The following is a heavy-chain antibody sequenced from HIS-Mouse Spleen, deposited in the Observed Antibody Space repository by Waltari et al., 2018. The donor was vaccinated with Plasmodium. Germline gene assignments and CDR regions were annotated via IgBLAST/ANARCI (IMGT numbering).Heavy chain of an antibody. V-gene: IGHV3-30*04. CDR1: GFTFSSYA. CDR3: ARSHFRFLEWLFDY. CDR2: IAYEGSNK. D-gene: IGHD3-3*01. J-gene: IGHJ4*02. Sequence: QVQLVESGGGVVQPGRSLRLSCAASGFTFSSYAMHWVRQAPGKGVEGVEVIAYEGSNKYYADSVKGRFTISRDNSKNTLYLQMNSLRAEDTAVYYCARSHFRFLEWLFDYWGQGTLVTVSS.